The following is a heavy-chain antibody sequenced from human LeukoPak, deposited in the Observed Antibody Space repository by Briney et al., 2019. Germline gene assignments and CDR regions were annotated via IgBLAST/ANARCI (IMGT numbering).Heavy chain of an antibody. CDR1: GFTFSSYS. Sequence: NPGGSLRLSCAASGFTFSSYSMNWVRQAPGKGLEWVSSISSSSSYIYYADSVKGRFTISRDNAKNSLYLQMNSLRAEDTAVYYCARGIVVYECWFDPWGQGTLVTVSS. CDR2: ISSSSSYI. J-gene: IGHJ5*02. CDR3: ARGIVVYECWFDP. V-gene: IGHV3-21*01. D-gene: IGHD3-22*01.